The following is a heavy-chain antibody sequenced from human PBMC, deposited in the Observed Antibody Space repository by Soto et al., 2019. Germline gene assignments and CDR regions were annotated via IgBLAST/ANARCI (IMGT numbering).Heavy chain of an antibody. CDR3: ARVEAPLIHSDHYYYGMDV. Sequence: VQLVESGGGVVQPGRSLRLSCAASGFTVRTHGMYWVRQAPGKGLQWVAVIWYDGSNTYYADSVKGRFTISRDNSKNTLYLQMKNLRVEDTAVYYCARVEAPLIHSDHYYYGMDVWGQGTTVTVSS. CDR2: IWYDGSNT. V-gene: IGHV3-33*01. J-gene: IGHJ6*02. CDR1: GFTVRTHG. D-gene: IGHD5-18*01.